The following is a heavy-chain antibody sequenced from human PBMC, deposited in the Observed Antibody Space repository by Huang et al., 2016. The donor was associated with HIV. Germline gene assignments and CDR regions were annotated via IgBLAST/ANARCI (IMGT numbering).Heavy chain of an antibody. V-gene: IGHV1-69*01. Sequence: QVQLVQSGAEVKKPGSSVRVSCEASGGTFSSYAINWVRQAPGQGLEGMGGSIPIFGTPNYAQKFQGRVTITADESTSTAYMELSSLRSDDTAVYYCARDRKYDNAWYWFDPWGQGTLVTVSS. CDR1: GGTFSSYA. CDR3: ARDRKYDNAWYWFDP. CDR2: SIPIFGTP. J-gene: IGHJ5*02. D-gene: IGHD1-1*01.